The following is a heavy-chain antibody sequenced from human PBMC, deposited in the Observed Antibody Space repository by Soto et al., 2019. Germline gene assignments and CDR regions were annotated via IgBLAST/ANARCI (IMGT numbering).Heavy chain of an antibody. V-gene: IGHV3-23*01. D-gene: IGHD6-19*01. CDR2: ISGSGGST. CDR3: AKDGDSSGWTKRGGGMDV. Sequence: GGSLRLSCAASGFTFSSYAMSWVRQAPGKGLEWVSAISGSGGSTYYADSVKGRFTISRDNSKNTLYLQMNSLRAEDTAVYYCAKDGDSSGWTKRGGGMDVWGQGTTVTVSS. CDR1: GFTFSSYA. J-gene: IGHJ6*02.